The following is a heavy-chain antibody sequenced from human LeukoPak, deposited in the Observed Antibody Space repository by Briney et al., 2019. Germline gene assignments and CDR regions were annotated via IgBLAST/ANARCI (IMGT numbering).Heavy chain of an antibody. D-gene: IGHD1-26*01. CDR2: INEDGTTI. V-gene: IGHV3-74*01. J-gene: IGHJ4*02. CDR1: GFSFSTYW. CDR3: VRDFSGAVDS. Sequence: EGSLRLSGAASGFSFSTYWMHWVRQVPGRGLVWVSRINEDGTTITYADSVKGRFTISRDDAKNTLYLQMNSLRADDTAIYYCVRDFSGAVDSWGQGTLVTVSS.